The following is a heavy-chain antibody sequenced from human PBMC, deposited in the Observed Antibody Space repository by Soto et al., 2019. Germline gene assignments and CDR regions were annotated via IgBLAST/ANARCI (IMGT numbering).Heavy chain of an antibody. D-gene: IGHD1-26*01. CDR2: VYYTGST. J-gene: IGHJ4*02. V-gene: IGHV4-61*01. CDR3: AIAWEHLYFDY. Sequence: PSETLSLTCTVSGGSVSSASYYWSWIRQPPGKGLEWIGYVYYTGSTNYNPSLKSRVTISVDTSKNQFSLKLTSVTAADTAMYYFAIAWEHLYFDYWGQGTLVTVSS. CDR1: GGSVSSASYY.